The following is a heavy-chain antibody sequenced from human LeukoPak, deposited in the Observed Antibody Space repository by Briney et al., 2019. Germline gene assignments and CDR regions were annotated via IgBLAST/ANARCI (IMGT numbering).Heavy chain of an antibody. D-gene: IGHD5-12*01. CDR3: AKAFSAYENWPPNWFDP. CDR2: IGAGGTYT. CDR1: GFTFNNYA. Sequence: GGSLRLSCAASGFTFNNYAMNWVRQAPGEGLQWVSGIGAGGTYTYYADSVKGRFTISRDNSKNTLYLQMSSLRAEDTAVYYCAKAFSAYENWPPNWFDPWGQGTLVTVSS. J-gene: IGHJ5*02. V-gene: IGHV3-23*01.